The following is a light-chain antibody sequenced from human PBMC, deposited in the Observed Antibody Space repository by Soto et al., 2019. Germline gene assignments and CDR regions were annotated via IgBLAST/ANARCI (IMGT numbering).Light chain of an antibody. Sequence: EIVLTQSLGTLSLSPGERATLSCRASQSISSSYLAWYQQKPGQAPGLLIYGASRRATGIPDRFIGSGSGTDFTLTISRLEPEDFAVYYCQQYGSSHMYTFGQGTKLEIK. V-gene: IGKV3-20*01. CDR2: GAS. CDR1: QSISSSY. CDR3: QQYGSSHMYT. J-gene: IGKJ2*01.